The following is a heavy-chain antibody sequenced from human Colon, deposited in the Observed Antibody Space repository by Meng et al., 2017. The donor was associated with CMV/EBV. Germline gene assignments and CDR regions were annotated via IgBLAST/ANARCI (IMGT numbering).Heavy chain of an antibody. Sequence: QGQLVKSGAEVKKPGASVKVFCKASGYTFTNYGISWVRQAPGQGLEWMGWISAYTGDTYYAQKFQGRVTMTTDTSTSTAYMELRSLRSDDTAVYYCVRESQSGSYIYLQHWGQGTLVTVSS. CDR2: ISAYTGDT. CDR1: GYTFTNYG. CDR3: VRESQSGSYIYLQH. J-gene: IGHJ1*01. V-gene: IGHV1-18*01. D-gene: IGHD1-26*01.